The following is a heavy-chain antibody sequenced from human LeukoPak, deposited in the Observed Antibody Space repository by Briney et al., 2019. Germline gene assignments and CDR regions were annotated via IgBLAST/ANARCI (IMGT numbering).Heavy chain of an antibody. V-gene: IGHV3-9*01. Sequence: GGSLRLSCAASGFTFDDYAMHWVRQAPGKGLEWVSGISWYSGSIGYADSVKGRFTISRDNAKNSLYLQMNSLRAEDTALYYCAKGGLSYYYYMDVWGKGTTVTISS. CDR2: ISWYSGSI. CDR3: AKGGLSYYYYMDV. CDR1: GFTFDDYA. J-gene: IGHJ6*03. D-gene: IGHD2-15*01.